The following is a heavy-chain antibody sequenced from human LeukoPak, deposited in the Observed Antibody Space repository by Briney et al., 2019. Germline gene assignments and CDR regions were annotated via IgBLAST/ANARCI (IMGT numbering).Heavy chain of an antibody. CDR1: GFTFSSYA. CDR3: AKALYDFWSGSHY. CDR2: ISGSGGST. Sequence: GGSLRLSCAASGFTFSSYAMSWVRQAPGKGLEWVSAISGSGGSTYYADSVKGRFTISRDNSKNTLYLQMNSLRVEDTAVYYCAKALYDFWSGSHYWGQGTLVTVSS. J-gene: IGHJ4*02. V-gene: IGHV3-23*01. D-gene: IGHD3-3*01.